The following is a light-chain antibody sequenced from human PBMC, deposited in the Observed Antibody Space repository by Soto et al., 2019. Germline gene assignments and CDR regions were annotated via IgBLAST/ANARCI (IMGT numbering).Light chain of an antibody. CDR3: QQYKTYSIS. CDR2: DAS. V-gene: IGKV1-5*01. CDR1: QSISTW. J-gene: IGKJ4*01. Sequence: DIPMTQSPSTLPASVGDRVTITCRASQSISTWLAWYQQQPGKAPNLLITDASSLEGGVPSRFSGSGSGTEFTLTISSLQPDDFATYYCQQYKTYSISFGGGTRVEIK.